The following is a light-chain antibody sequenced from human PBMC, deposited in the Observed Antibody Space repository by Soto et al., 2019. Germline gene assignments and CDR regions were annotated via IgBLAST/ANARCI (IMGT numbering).Light chain of an antibody. CDR1: SSNIGAEYD. V-gene: IGLV1-40*01. J-gene: IGLJ1*01. CDR2: GDN. Sequence: QSVLTRPPSVSGAPGQRVAISCTGSSSNIGAEYDVHWYQQLPGTAPKRLIYGDNNRPSGVPDRFSGSKSGTSASLAITGLQPEDEADYYCQSYDSSLTTFVFGTGTKVTV. CDR3: QSYDSSLTTFV.